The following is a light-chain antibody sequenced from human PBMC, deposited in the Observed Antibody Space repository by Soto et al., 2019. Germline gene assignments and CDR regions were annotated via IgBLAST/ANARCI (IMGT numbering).Light chain of an antibody. CDR1: QNVDTF. CDR2: DAS. CDR3: QQRYNWPLT. V-gene: IGKV3-11*01. J-gene: IGKJ4*01. Sequence: DIVLTQSPGTLSLSPGERASLSCMASQNVDTFLAWYQQRPGQAPRLLMYDASHRAAGIPARFSGSGSGTDFTLTITSLEPEDVAVYYCQQRYNWPLTFGAGTRVEI.